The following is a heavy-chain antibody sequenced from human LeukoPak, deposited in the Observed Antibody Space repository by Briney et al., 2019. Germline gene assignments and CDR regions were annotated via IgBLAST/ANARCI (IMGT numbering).Heavy chain of an antibody. CDR2: INPNSGGT. Sequence: ASVKVSCKASGYTLTGYYMHWVRQAPGQGLEWMGWINPNSGGTNYAQKFQGRVTMTRDTSISTAYMELSRLRSDDTAVYYCARPHVYYDFWSGSYPLDYWGQGTLVTVSS. CDR1: GYTLTGYY. J-gene: IGHJ4*02. V-gene: IGHV1-2*02. CDR3: ARPHVYYDFWSGSYPLDY. D-gene: IGHD3-3*01.